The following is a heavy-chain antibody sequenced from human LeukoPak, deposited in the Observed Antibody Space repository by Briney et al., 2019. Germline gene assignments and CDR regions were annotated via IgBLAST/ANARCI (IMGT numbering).Heavy chain of an antibody. J-gene: IGHJ4*02. Sequence: PSETLSLTRSVSGYSINNGFYWGWIRQSLGKGLEWIGGVSHIGTTNYNPSLRSRVTISVDTSKMQFSLKMNSISAADTAVYYCARSPTKRVTEDYWGQGTLVTVSS. D-gene: IGHD2-8*01. CDR2: VSHIGTT. CDR1: GYSINNGFY. CDR3: ARSPTKRVTEDY. V-gene: IGHV4-38-2*02.